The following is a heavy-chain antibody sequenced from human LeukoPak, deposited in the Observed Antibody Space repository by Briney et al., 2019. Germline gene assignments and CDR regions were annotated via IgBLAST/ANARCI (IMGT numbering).Heavy chain of an antibody. J-gene: IGHJ3*02. CDR2: IYHSGST. CDR3: ASPENRSGGAFDI. D-gene: IGHD1-26*01. Sequence: XIGSIYHSGSTYYNPSLKSRVTISVDTSKNQFSLKLSSVTAADTAVYYCASPENRSGGAFDIWGQGTXVTXSS. V-gene: IGHV4-38-2*01.